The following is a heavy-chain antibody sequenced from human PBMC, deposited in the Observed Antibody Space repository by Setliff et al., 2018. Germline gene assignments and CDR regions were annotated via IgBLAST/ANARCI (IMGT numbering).Heavy chain of an antibody. CDR1: GGSVSNSGFF. D-gene: IGHD3-3*01. V-gene: IGHV4-61*09. CDR2: IYTSWST. CDR3: ARMSGFQYIDV. Sequence: LSLTCTVSGGSVSNSGFFWGWFRQPAGKELEWIGQIYTSWSTNYNPSLKSRVTISLDTSKNQFSLSLTSVTAEDTAVYYCARMSGFQYIDVWDKGTTVTVSS. J-gene: IGHJ6*03.